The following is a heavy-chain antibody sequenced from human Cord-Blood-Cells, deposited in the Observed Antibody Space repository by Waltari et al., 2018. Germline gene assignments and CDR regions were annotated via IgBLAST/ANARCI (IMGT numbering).Heavy chain of an antibody. CDR1: GGTFSSYA. V-gene: IGHV1-69*06. CDR2: IIPSFGTA. CDR3: AGGGDPQYGNKFDY. D-gene: IGHD2-21*02. J-gene: IGHJ4*02. Sequence: QVQLVQSGAEVKKPGSSVKVSCKASGGTFSSYAISWVRQAPGQGLEWLGGIIPSFGTANYAQKCQGRVTITADKSTRTAYMELSSLRSEDTAVYYCAGGGDPQYGNKFDYWGQGTLVTVSS.